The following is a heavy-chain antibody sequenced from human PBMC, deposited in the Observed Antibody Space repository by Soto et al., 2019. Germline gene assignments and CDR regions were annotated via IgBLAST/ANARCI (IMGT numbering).Heavy chain of an antibody. CDR2: IYSGGST. CDR3: ATQTYGYYYYYGMDV. Sequence: EVQLVESGGGLVQPGGSLRLSCAASGFTVSSNYMSWVRQAPGKGLEWVSVIYSGGSTYYADSVKGRFTISRHNSKNTLYLQMNSLRAEDTAGYYCATQTYGYYYYYGMDVWGQGTTVTVSS. J-gene: IGHJ6*02. V-gene: IGHV3-53*04. CDR1: GFTVSSNY. D-gene: IGHD4-17*01.